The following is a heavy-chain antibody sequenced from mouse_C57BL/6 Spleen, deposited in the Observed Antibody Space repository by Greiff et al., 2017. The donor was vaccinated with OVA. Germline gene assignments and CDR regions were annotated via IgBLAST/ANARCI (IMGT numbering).Heavy chain of an antibody. V-gene: IGHV1-26*01. CDR1: GYTFTDYY. D-gene: IGHD3-1*01. CDR2: INPNNGGT. CDR3: ARSRAKISVGY. Sequence: EVQLQQSGPELVKPGASVKISCKASGYTFTDYYMNWVKQSHGKSLEWIGDINPNNGGTSYNQKFKGKATLTVDKSSSTAYMELRSLTSEDSAVYYCARSRAKISVGYWGQGTSVTVSS. J-gene: IGHJ4*01.